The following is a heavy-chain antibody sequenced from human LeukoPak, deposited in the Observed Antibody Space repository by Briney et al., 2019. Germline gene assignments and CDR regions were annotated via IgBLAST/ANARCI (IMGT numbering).Heavy chain of an antibody. CDR1: GGPNNSYY. V-gene: IGHV4-4*07. Sequence: PSDPLSLTCTVSGGPNNSYYGRWIRQPARKGLEWIGRIYTSGNTNYNPSLKSRVTISVDKSKNQFSLKLSSVTAADTAVYYCARAGRYDSSGMGIFDYWGQGTLVTVSS. CDR3: ARAGRYDSSGMGIFDY. D-gene: IGHD3-22*01. CDR2: IYTSGNT. J-gene: IGHJ4*02.